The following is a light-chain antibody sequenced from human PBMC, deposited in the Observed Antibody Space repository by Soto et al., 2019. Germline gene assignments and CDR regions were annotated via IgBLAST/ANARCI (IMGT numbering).Light chain of an antibody. CDR3: QQYGTSEII. CDR1: QTLSNSF. J-gene: IGKJ5*01. Sequence: ETVLTQSPGTLSLSPGERATLSCRASQTLSNSFIAWYQQKPGQAPRLLIYDTSSRATGVPDRYSASGSGTDFTLTISRLEPEDFAVLFCQQYGTSEIIFGQGTRLEIK. CDR2: DTS. V-gene: IGKV3-20*01.